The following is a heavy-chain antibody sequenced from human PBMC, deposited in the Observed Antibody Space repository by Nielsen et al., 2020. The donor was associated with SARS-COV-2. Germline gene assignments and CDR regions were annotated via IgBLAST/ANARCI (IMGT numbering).Heavy chain of an antibody. Sequence: ASVNVSCKVSGYTLTELSMHWVRQAPGKGLEWMGGFDPEDGETIYAQNFEDRVTMTADKSTSTVYMELSSLRPEDTAVYYCATDAWIYGMDVWGQGTTVTVSS. J-gene: IGHJ6*02. CDR2: FDPEDGET. CDR1: GYTLTELS. D-gene: IGHD2-2*03. V-gene: IGHV1-24*01. CDR3: ATDAWIYGMDV.